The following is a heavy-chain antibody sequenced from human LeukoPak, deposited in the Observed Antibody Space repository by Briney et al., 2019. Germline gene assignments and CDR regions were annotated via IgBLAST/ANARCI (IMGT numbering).Heavy chain of an antibody. J-gene: IGHJ6*03. CDR2: IPSGGSNT. Sequence: GGSLRLSCVASGFHFRTYGMSWVRQAPGKGLEWASGIPSGGSNTYYADSVKGRFTISRDNTENTLYLQMNSLRAEDTAVYYCAKDSQHYDFWSRYKQYDYHYMDVWGKGTTVIVSS. V-gene: IGHV3-23*01. CDR3: AKDSQHYDFWSRYKQYDYHYMDV. CDR1: GFHFRTYG. D-gene: IGHD3-3*01.